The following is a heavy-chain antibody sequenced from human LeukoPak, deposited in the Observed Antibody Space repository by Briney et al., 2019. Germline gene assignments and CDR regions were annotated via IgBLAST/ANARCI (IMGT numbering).Heavy chain of an antibody. V-gene: IGHV1-46*01. Sequence: ASVKVSCKASGYTFTSYYMHWVRQAPGQGLEWMGIINPSGGSTSYAQKFQGRVTMTSDTSTSTVYMELSSLRSEDTAVYYCARGGYSGYDSGEYVDDWGQGTLVTVSS. D-gene: IGHD5-12*01. CDR3: ARGGYSGYDSGEYVDD. J-gene: IGHJ4*02. CDR2: INPSGGST. CDR1: GYTFTSYY.